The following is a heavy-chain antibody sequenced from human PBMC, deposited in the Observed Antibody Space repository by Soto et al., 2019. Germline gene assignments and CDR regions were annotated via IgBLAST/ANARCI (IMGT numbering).Heavy chain of an antibody. D-gene: IGHD3-22*01. CDR1: GFTFDDYG. Sequence: GSLRLSCAASGFTFDDYGMSWVRQAPGKGLEWVSGINWNGDSTGYADSVKGRFTISRDNAKNSLYLQMNSLRAEDTALYYCARSSNYYDSSGYTSYYYGMDVWAQGTTVTVSS. CDR2: INWNGDST. J-gene: IGHJ6*02. V-gene: IGHV3-20*04. CDR3: ARSSNYYDSSGYTSYYYGMDV.